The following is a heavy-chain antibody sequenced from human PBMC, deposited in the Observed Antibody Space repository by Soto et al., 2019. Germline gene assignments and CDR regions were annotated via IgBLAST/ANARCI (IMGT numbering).Heavy chain of an antibody. CDR3: ARASFVGYSSGWYPSY. D-gene: IGHD6-19*01. Sequence: ASVKVSCKASGGTFSSYAISWVRQAPGQGLEWMGGIIPIFGTANYAQKFQGRVTITADESTSTAYMELSSLRSEDTAVYYCARASFVGYSSGWYPSYWGQGALVTVSS. V-gene: IGHV1-69*13. CDR1: GGTFSSYA. J-gene: IGHJ4*02. CDR2: IIPIFGTA.